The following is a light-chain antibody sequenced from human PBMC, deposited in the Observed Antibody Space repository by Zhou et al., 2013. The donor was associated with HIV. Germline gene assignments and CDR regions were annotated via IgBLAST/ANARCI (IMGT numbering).Light chain of an antibody. CDR2: AAS. CDR3: QKYDSAPWT. Sequence: IQLTQSPSSLSASVGDRVTITCRASQGISSYLAWYQQKPGKAPKLLIYAASTLQSGVPSRFSGSGSGTDFTLTISSLLPEDVATYYCQKYDSAPWTFGPGTKVELK. CDR1: QGISSY. V-gene: IGKV1-9*01. J-gene: IGKJ1*01.